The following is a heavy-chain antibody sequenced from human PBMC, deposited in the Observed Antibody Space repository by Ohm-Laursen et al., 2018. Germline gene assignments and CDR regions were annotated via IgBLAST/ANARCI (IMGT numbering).Heavy chain of an antibody. V-gene: IGHV3-23*01. J-gene: IGHJ4*02. CDR3: ARGFHPYDSSGYQGTLDY. CDR1: GFTFSISG. CDR2: ISGSGGST. Sequence: SLRLSCAASGFTFSISGMSWVRQAPGKGLEWVSAISGSGGSTYYADSVRGRFTISRDNSKNTLYLQMNSLRAEDTAVYYCARGFHPYDSSGYQGTLDYWGQGTLVTVSS. D-gene: IGHD3-22*01.